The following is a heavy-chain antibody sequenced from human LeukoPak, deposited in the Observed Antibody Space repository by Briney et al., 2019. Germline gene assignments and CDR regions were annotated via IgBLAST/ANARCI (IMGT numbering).Heavy chain of an antibody. V-gene: IGHV1-24*01. J-gene: IGHJ4*02. CDR2: FDPEDGET. CDR1: GYTLTKLS. CDR3: ATGPMTTVRY. Sequence: ASVKVSCKVSGYTLTKLSMDWVRQAPGKGLEWMGGFDPEDGETIYAQKFQGRVTMTEDTSTDTAYMELSSLRSEDTAVYYCATGPMTTVRYWGQGTLVTVSS. D-gene: IGHD4-17*01.